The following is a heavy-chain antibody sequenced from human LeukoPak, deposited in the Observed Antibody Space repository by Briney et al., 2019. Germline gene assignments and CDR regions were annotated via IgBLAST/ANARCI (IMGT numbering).Heavy chain of an antibody. CDR2: INPKTGGI. CDR3: ATGRAGDYFDY. Sequence: ASVKVSCKASGYTFTGQSMHWVRQAPGQGLEWMGWINPKTGGINYVQNFQGRVTMTRDTSISTAYMELSRLRSDGTAVYYCATGRAGDYFDYWGQGTLVTVSS. V-gene: IGHV1-2*02. J-gene: IGHJ4*02. CDR1: GYTFTGQS.